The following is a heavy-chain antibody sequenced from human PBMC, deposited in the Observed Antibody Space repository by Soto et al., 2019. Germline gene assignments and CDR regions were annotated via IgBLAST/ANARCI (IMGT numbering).Heavy chain of an antibody. V-gene: IGHV4-31*03. Sequence: SETLSLTCTVSGGSISSGGYYWSWIRQHPGKGLEWIGYIYYSGSTYYNPSLKSRVTISVDTSKNQFSLKLSSVTAADTAVYYCARDSVFFSGSGPSVSWFDPWGQGTLVTVSS. CDR2: IYYSGST. CDR1: GGSISSGGYY. D-gene: IGHD2-15*01. CDR3: ARDSVFFSGSGPSVSWFDP. J-gene: IGHJ5*02.